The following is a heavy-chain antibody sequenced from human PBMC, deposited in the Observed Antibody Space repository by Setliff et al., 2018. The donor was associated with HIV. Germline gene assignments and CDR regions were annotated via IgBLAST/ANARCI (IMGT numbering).Heavy chain of an antibody. Sequence: GESLKISCAASGSTFSTYWMHWVRQAPGKGLVWVSHINNDGRKTTYADSVKGRFTVSRDNAKNTLYLQMNSLRAEDTAVYYCARVASGYDYGWLDPWGQGTLVTVSS. CDR2: INNDGRKT. CDR1: GSTFSTYW. CDR3: ARVASGYDYGWLDP. J-gene: IGHJ5*02. D-gene: IGHD5-12*01. V-gene: IGHV3-74*03.